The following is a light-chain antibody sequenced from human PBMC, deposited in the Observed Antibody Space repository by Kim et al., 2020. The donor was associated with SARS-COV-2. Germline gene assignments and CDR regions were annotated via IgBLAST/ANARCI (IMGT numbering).Light chain of an antibody. J-gene: IGKJ4*01. CDR1: QGISSR. V-gene: IGKV1-9*01. CDR3: QQSTSYPIT. CDR2: LAS. Sequence: ASVGDRVTCTCRASQGISSRLAWYQQEPGKAPKLLIYLASTLQSGVPSRFSGSGSATEFTLTVCSLQPEDFATYYCQQSTSYPITFGGGTKVDIK.